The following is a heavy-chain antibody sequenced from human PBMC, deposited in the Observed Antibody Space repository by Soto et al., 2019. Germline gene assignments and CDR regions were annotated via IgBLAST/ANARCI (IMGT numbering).Heavy chain of an antibody. V-gene: IGHV4-34*01. CDR2: VNHSGEA. CDR1: GGSFRNYY. J-gene: IGHJ4*02. Sequence: SETLSLTCGVYGGSFRNYYWIWVRQPPGKGLEWIGEVNHSGEATYNPSLQSRVTISVDTSKNQFSLKLSSVTAADRAVYYCARGLNWNYGAFDYWGQGTLVTVSS. D-gene: IGHD1-7*01. CDR3: ARGLNWNYGAFDY.